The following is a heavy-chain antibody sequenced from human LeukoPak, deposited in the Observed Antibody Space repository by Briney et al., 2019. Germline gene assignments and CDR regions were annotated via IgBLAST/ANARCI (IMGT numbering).Heavy chain of an antibody. J-gene: IGHJ3*02. CDR2: ISGSGGST. Sequence: PGGSLRLSCAASGFTFSSYAMSWVRQAPGKGLEWVSAISGSGGSTYYADSVKGRLTISRDNSKNTLYLQINSLRAEDTAVYYCAKPFSVTMVRGVITGAFDIWGQGTMVTVSS. CDR3: AKPFSVTMVRGVITGAFDI. CDR1: GFTFSSYA. V-gene: IGHV3-23*01. D-gene: IGHD3-10*01.